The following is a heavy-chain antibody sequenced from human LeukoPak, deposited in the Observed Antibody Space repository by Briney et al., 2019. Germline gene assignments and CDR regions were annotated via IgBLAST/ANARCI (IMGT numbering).Heavy chain of an antibody. J-gene: IGHJ5*02. CDR2: IYYSGST. D-gene: IGHD6-19*01. CDR1: GGSISSYY. Sequence: SETLSLTCTVSGGSISSYYWSWIRQPPGRGLEWIGYIYYSGSTNYNPSLKSRVTISVDTSKNQFSLKLSSVTAADTAVYYCAIAGRSGISWFDPWGQGTLVTVSS. CDR3: AIAGRSGISWFDP. V-gene: IGHV4-59*01.